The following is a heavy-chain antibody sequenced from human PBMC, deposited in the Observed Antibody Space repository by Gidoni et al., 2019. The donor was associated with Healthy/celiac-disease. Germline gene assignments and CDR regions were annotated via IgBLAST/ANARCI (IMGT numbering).Heavy chain of an antibody. D-gene: IGHD2-15*01. J-gene: IGHJ3*02. CDR2: IWYDGSNK. V-gene: IGHV3-33*01. CDR1: GFTFSSYG. CDR3: ARESSGGYCSGGSCYNWGIADAFDI. Sequence: QVQLVESGGGVVQPGRSLRLSCAASGFTFSSYGMHWVRKAPGKGLEWVAVIWYDGSNKYYADSVKGRFTISRDNSKNTLYLQMNSLRAEDTAVYYCARESSGGYCSGGSCYNWGIADAFDIWGQGTMVTVSS.